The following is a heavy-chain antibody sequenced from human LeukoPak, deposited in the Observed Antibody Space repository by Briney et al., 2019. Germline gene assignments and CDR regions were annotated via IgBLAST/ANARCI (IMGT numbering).Heavy chain of an antibody. CDR3: AKDLPSWAMRLLYYYYYYGMDV. Sequence: SETLSLTCTVSGDTISRHNYYWDWVRQPPGKGLEWIGTVYYTGNTYFSPSLKSRVTMSIDTSKNQFSLHLSSMNATDTAVYYCAKDLPSWAMRLLYYYYYYGMDVWGQGTTVTVSS. CDR2: VYYTGNT. D-gene: IGHD2-2*01. V-gene: IGHV4-39*07. CDR1: GDTISRHNYY. J-gene: IGHJ6*02.